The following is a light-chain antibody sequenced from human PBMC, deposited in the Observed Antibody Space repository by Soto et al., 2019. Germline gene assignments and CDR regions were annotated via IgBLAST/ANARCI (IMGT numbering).Light chain of an antibody. CDR1: QSVSSSY. Sequence: EFVLTQSPGTLSLSPGERATLSCRASQSVSSSYLAWYQQKPGQAPRLVISGASSRATGIPDRFSGSGSGTDFTLTISSLEPEDFAVYYGQQRSSWPPTITFGQGTRLEI. J-gene: IGKJ5*01. CDR2: GAS. CDR3: QQRSSWPPTIT. V-gene: IGKV3D-20*02.